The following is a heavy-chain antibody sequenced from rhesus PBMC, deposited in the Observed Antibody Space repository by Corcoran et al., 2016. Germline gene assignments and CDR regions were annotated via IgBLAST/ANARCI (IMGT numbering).Heavy chain of an antibody. CDR3: AKQYSSSPNFDY. D-gene: IGHD6-43*01. J-gene: IGHJ4*01. Sequence: EVQLVESGGGLVQPGGSLRLSCAASGFTFSSYGMSWVRQAPGKGLEWVSYISNGGGITYYTDSVKGRFTISRDNSKNTLSLQMNSLRAEDTAVYYCAKQYSSSPNFDYWGQGVLVTVSS. CDR1: GFTFSSYG. CDR2: ISNGGGIT. V-gene: IGHV3S5*01.